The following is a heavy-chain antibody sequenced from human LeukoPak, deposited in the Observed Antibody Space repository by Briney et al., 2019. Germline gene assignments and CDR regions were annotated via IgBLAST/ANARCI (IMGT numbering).Heavy chain of an antibody. CDR2: ISSSGSTI. CDR1: GFTFSDYY. D-gene: IGHD6-19*01. Sequence: GGSLRLSCAASGFTFSDYYMSWIRQAPGKGLEWVSYISSSGSTIYYADSVKGRFTISRDNAKNSLYLQMDSLRAEDTAVYYCASGPVAAYYYYYYMDVWGKGTTVTVSS. CDR3: ASGPVAAYYYYYYMDV. J-gene: IGHJ6*03. V-gene: IGHV3-11*01.